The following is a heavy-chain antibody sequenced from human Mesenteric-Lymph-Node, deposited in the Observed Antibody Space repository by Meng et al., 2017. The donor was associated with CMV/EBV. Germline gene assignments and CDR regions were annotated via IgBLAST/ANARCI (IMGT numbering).Heavy chain of an antibody. CDR2: IKSDGSST. D-gene: IGHD1-1*01. CDR3: ARRYAGDAFDI. Sequence: GESLKISCAASGFTFSNYWMYWVRQAPGKGLVWVSRIKSDGSSTSYADSVKGRFTISRDNAKNTLYLQMNSLRAEDTAVYYCARRYAGDAFDIWGQGTMVTVSS. CDR1: GFTFSNYW. V-gene: IGHV3-74*01. J-gene: IGHJ3*02.